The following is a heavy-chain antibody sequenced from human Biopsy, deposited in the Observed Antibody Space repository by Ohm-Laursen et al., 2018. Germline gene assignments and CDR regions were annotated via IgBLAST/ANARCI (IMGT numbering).Heavy chain of an antibody. CDR1: GGTFSNYG. V-gene: IGHV1-69*06. Sequence: SVKVSCNAPGGTFSNYGVNWVRQAPGQGLEWLGGNIPILGTGNYAQKFQDRVTVAADTSTSTATMELRSLRSDDTAVYYCATKLTGYFHHWGQGTLVIVSS. CDR2: NIPILGTG. CDR3: ATKLTGYFHH. D-gene: IGHD3-9*01. J-gene: IGHJ1*01.